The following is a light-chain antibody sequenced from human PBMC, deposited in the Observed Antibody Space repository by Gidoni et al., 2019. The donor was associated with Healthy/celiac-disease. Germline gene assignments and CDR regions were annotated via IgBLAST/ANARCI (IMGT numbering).Light chain of an antibody. Sequence: DIQMTQSPSSLSASVGDRVTITFQASQDISNYLNWYQHKPGKAPKLLIYDASNLETGVPTRFSGSGSGTDFTFTISSLQPEDIATYYCQQYDNLPPLTFGGGTKVEIK. V-gene: IGKV1-33*01. CDR1: QDISNY. CDR3: QQYDNLPPLT. CDR2: DAS. J-gene: IGKJ4*01.